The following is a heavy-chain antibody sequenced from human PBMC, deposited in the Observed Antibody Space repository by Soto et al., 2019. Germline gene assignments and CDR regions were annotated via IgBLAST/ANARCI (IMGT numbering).Heavy chain of an antibody. D-gene: IGHD5-18*01. J-gene: IGHJ6*02. CDR3: AKDLGYSYGQNYYYYYYGMDV. CDR1: GFTFSSYA. CDR2: ISGSGGST. Sequence: GGSLRLSCAASGFTFSSYAMSWVRQAPGKGLEWVSAISGSGGSTYYADSVKGRFTISRDNSKNTLYLQMNSLRAEDTAVYYCAKDLGYSYGQNYYYYYYGMDVWGQGTTVTVSS. V-gene: IGHV3-23*01.